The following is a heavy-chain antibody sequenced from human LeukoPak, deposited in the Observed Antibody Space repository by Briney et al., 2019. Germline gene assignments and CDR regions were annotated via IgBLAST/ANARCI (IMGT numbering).Heavy chain of an antibody. V-gene: IGHV3-53*01. D-gene: IGHD1-26*01. Sequence: GGSLRLSCAASGFTVSDNYMTWVRQAPGKGLEWVSSIYNTGATHYAESVKGRFTISRGNSKNTLFLQMNSLRAEDMAVYYCARIEWERLGRAFDIWGQGTMVTVPS. CDR1: GFTVSDNY. J-gene: IGHJ3*02. CDR3: ARIEWERLGRAFDI. CDR2: IYNTGAT.